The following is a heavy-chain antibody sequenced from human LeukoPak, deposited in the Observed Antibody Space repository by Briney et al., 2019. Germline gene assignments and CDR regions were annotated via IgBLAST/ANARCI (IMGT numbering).Heavy chain of an antibody. CDR1: GFTFTNYA. CDR2: ISSSGSTI. J-gene: IGHJ5*01. CDR3: ARAPPGYSSNWYAY. Sequence: GGSLRLSCAASGFTFTNYAMDWVRQAPGKGLEWVSYISSSGSTIYYADSVKGRFTISRDNAKNSLYLQMNSLRAEDTAVYYCARAPPGYSSNWYAYWGQGTLVTVSP. D-gene: IGHD6-13*01. V-gene: IGHV3-48*03.